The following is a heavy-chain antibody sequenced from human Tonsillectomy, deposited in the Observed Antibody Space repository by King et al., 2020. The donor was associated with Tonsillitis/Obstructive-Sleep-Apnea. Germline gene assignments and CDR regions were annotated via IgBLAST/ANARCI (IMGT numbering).Heavy chain of an antibody. CDR3: THSQRYPLLRLAYPANFNYYYMDV. D-gene: IGHD1-26*01. Sequence: TLKESGPTLVRPTETLTLTCTFSGFSLSTDGLAVGWIRQPPGKALEWLALIYWDNGKKYSPSLESRLTITKDTSKNQVVLTMTNVDPLDTATYYCTHSQRYPLLRLAYPANFNYYYMDVWGEGTTVTVSS. CDR1: GFSLSTDGLA. CDR2: IYWDNGK. V-gene: IGHV2-5*02. J-gene: IGHJ6*03.